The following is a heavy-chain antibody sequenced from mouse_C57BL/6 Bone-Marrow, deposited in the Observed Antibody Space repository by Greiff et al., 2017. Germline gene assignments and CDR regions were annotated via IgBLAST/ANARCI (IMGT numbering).Heavy chain of an antibody. D-gene: IGHD2-3*01. Sequence: VQLQQSGPELVKPGASVKISCKASGYTFTDYYMNWVKQSHGKSLEWIGDINPNNGGTSYNQKFKGKATLTVDKSSSTAYMELRSLTSEDSAVYYCAIDDGYYGWFAYWGQGTLVTVSA. CDR3: AIDDGYYGWFAY. CDR1: GYTFTDYY. CDR2: INPNNGGT. J-gene: IGHJ3*01. V-gene: IGHV1-26*01.